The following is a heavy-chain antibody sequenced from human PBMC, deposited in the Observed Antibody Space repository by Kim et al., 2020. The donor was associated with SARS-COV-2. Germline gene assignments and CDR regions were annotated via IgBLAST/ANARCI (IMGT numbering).Heavy chain of an antibody. J-gene: IGHJ5*02. CDR2: IWYDGSNK. D-gene: IGHD3-16*01. Sequence: GGSLRLSCAASGFTFSSYGMHWVRQAPGKGLEWVAVIWYDGSNKYYADSVKGRFTISRDNSKNTLYLQMNSLRAEDTAVYYCARELVVWYEGLNWFDPWGQGTLVTVSS. V-gene: IGHV3-33*08. CDR1: GFTFSSYG. CDR3: ARELVVWYEGLNWFDP.